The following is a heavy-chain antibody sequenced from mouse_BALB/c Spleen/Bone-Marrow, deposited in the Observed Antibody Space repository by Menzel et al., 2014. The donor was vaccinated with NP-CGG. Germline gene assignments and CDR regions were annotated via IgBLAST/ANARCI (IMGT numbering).Heavy chain of an antibody. V-gene: IGHV5-4*02. CDR1: GFTFSDYY. CDR2: ISDGGSYT. CDR3: ARGGQLGAMDY. Sequence: EVKLVESGRGLVKPGGSLKLSCAASGFTFSDYYMYWVRQTPEKRLEWVATISDGGSYTYYPDSVKGRFTISRDNAKNNLYLQMSSLKSEDTAMYYCARGGQLGAMDYWGQGTSVTASS. D-gene: IGHD3-2*01. J-gene: IGHJ4*01.